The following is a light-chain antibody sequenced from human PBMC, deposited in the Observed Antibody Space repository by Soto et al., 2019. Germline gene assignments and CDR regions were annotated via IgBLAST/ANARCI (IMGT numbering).Light chain of an antibody. V-gene: IGKV1-6*01. CDR2: VAS. CDR1: QGIGKD. CDR3: LQDYNYPRT. Sequence: AIQMTQSPLSLSASVGDRVTITCRASQGIGKDLGWYQQKPGEAPELLISVASTLESGVPSRFSGGGSGTDFSLTISSLQPEDFATYYCLQDYNYPRTFGQGTKVEIK. J-gene: IGKJ1*01.